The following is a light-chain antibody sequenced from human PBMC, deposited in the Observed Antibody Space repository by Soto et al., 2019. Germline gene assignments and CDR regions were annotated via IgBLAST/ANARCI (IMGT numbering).Light chain of an antibody. J-gene: IGKJ1*01. CDR1: QSVSSN. Sequence: EIVMTQSPATLSVSQGERATLSCRASQSVSSNLAWYQQKPGQAPRLLIYGASTRATGIPARFSGSGSGTEFTLTISSLQSEDFAVYYCQQYNNWPPFGQGTKV. V-gene: IGKV3-15*01. CDR3: QQYNNWPP. CDR2: GAS.